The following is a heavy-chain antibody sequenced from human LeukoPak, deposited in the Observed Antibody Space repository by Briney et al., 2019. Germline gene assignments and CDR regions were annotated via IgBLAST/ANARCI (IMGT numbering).Heavy chain of an antibody. J-gene: IGHJ3*02. Sequence: SETLSLTCTVSGGSISSYYWSWIRQPPGKGLEWIGYIYYSGSTNYNPSLKSRVTISVDTSKNQFSLKLSSVTAADTAVYYCARDDGYTVLDAFDIWGQGTMVTVSS. CDR3: ARDDGYTVLDAFDI. CDR1: GGSISSYY. D-gene: IGHD5-24*01. V-gene: IGHV4-59*01. CDR2: IYYSGST.